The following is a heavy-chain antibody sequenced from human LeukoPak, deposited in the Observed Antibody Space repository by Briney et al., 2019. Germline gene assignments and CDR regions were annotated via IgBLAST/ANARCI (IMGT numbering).Heavy chain of an antibody. CDR2: ISSSGSTI. V-gene: IGHV3-48*03. D-gene: IGHD5-18*01. CDR3: ARGYSYGDAFDI. J-gene: IGHJ3*02. CDR1: GFTFSSYE. Sequence: GGSLRLSCAASGFTFSSYEMNWVRQVPGKGLEWVSYISSSGSTIYYADSVKGRFTISRDNAKNSLYLQMNSLRAEDTAVYYCARGYSYGDAFDIWGQGTMVTVSS.